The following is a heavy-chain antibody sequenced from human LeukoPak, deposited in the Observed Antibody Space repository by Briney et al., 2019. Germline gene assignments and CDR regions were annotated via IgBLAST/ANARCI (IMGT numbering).Heavy chain of an antibody. D-gene: IGHD3-10*01. CDR3: TTRSGELLTDY. V-gene: IGHV3-15*01. CDR2: IKSKTDGGTT. CDR1: GFTFNNAW. J-gene: IGHJ4*02. Sequence: GGSLRLSCAASGFTFNNAWMSWVRQAPGKGLEWVGRIKSKTDGGTTDYAAPVKGRFTISRDDSKNTLYLQMNSLKTEDTAVYYCTTRSGELLTDYWGQGTLVTVSS.